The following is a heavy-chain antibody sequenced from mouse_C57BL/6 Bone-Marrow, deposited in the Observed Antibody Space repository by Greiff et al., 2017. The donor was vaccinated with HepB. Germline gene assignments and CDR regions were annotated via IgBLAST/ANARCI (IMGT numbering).Heavy chain of an antibody. CDR1: GFTFSSYA. CDR3: ASVITTVVEAMDY. Sequence: EVMLVESGGGLVKPGGSLKLSCAASGFTFSSYAMSWVRQTPEKRLEWVATISDGGSYTYYPDNVKGRFTISRDNAKNNLNLQMSHLKSEDTAMYYCASVITTVVEAMDYEGRGNGVTVTA. CDR2: ISDGGSYT. V-gene: IGHV5-4*03. D-gene: IGHD1-1*01. J-gene: IGHJ4*01.